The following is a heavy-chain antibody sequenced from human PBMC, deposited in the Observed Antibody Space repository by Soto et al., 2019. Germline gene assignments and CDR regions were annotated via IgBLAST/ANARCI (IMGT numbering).Heavy chain of an antibody. CDR2: ISAYNGNT. J-gene: IGHJ6*02. D-gene: IGHD3-10*01. CDR1: GYTFTSYG. CDR3: ARDPGRDGYKWGGTNYYYYGMDV. V-gene: IGHV1-18*01. Sequence: QVQLVQSGAEVKKPGASVKVSCKASGYTFTSYGISWVRQAPGQGLEWMGWISAYNGNTNYAQKLQGRVPMTTDTSTSTAYMELRSLRSDDTAVYYCARDPGRDGYKWGGTNYYYYGMDVWGQGTTVTVSS.